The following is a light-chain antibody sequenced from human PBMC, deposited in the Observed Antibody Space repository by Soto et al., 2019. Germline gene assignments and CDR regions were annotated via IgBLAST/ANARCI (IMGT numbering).Light chain of an antibody. J-gene: IGKJ1*01. CDR1: QSVSSSY. V-gene: IGKV3-20*01. CDR3: QQYGSSPRT. CDR2: GAS. Sequence: EIVLTQSPGALSLSPGERATLSCGASQSVSSSYLAWYQQTPGQAPRLLIYGASTRATGSPDRFSGSGSGTDFTLTISRLEPEDFAVYYCQQYGSSPRTFGQGTKVEIK.